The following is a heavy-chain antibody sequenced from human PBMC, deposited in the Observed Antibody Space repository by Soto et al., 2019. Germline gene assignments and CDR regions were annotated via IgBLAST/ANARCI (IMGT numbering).Heavy chain of an antibody. V-gene: IGHV4-34*01. J-gene: IGHJ6*02. CDR2: INHSGST. CDR3: ARGARLAAAGNDYYYYGMDV. Sequence: QVQLQQWGAGLLKPSETLSLTCAVYGGSFSGYYWSWIRQPPGKGLEWIGEINHSGSTNDNPSLKSRVTISVDTSKNHFSLKLSSVTAADTAVYYCARGARLAAAGNDYYYYGMDVWGQGTTVTVSS. D-gene: IGHD6-13*01. CDR1: GGSFSGYY.